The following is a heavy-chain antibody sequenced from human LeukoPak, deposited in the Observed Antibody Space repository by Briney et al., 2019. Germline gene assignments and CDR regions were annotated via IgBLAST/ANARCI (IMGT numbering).Heavy chain of an antibody. J-gene: IGHJ4*02. CDR3: ARHFCSSTSCSN. CDR2: IYSGGST. Sequence: GGSLRLSCAASGFTVSSNYMSWVRQAPGKGLEWVSFIYSGGSTYYADSVKGRFTISRDNAKNSLYLQMNSLRTEDTAVYYCARHFCSSTSCSNWGQGTLVTVSS. D-gene: IGHD2-2*01. V-gene: IGHV3-66*04. CDR1: GFTVSSNY.